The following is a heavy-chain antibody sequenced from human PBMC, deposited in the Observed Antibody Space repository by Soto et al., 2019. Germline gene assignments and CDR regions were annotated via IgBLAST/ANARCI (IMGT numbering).Heavy chain of an antibody. CDR1: GFTFSSYA. D-gene: IGHD5-12*01. CDR3: RWLQYHDAFDI. CDR2: ISYDGSNK. J-gene: IGHJ3*02. V-gene: IGHV3-30-3*01. Sequence: GGSLRLSCAASGFTFSSYAMHWVRQAPGKGLEWVAVISYDGSNKYYADSVKGRFTISRDNSKNTLYLQMNSLRAEDTAVYYCRWLQYHDAFDIWGQGTMVTVSS.